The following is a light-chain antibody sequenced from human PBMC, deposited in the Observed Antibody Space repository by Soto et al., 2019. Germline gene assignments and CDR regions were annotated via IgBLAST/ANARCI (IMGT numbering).Light chain of an antibody. CDR2: DAS. J-gene: IGKJ1*01. CDR1: QSVGNN. V-gene: IGKV3-15*01. CDR3: QQFNSWPPA. Sequence: VMSQSPTAVSVYPGERATLYCRASQSVGNNLAWYQQKPGQAPRLLIYDASTRATGIPPRFSGSGSGTEFTLTISSLQSEDFAVYYCQQFNSWPPAFGQGSKV.